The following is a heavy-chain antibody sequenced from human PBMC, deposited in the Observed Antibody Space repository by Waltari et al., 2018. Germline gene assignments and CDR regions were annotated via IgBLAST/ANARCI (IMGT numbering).Heavy chain of an antibody. Sequence: QLQLPESGPGLVKPSETLPLTCTFSGGSIRSGGLYWRWLRQHPGKGLEWLGYLYHSGSTDYNPSLKSRVTISVDTSKNQFSLRLSSVTAADTAVYYCASGRVSPWFGELGGDAFDIWGQGTMVTVSS. V-gene: IGHV4-31*03. CDR3: ASGRVSPWFGELGGDAFDI. J-gene: IGHJ3*02. CDR1: GGSIRSGGLY. CDR2: LYHSGST. D-gene: IGHD3-10*01.